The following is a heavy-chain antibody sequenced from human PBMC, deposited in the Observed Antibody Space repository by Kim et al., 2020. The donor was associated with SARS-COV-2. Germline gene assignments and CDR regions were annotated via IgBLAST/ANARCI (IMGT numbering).Heavy chain of an antibody. Sequence: SENLSLTCTVSGGSISSSSYYWGWIRQPPGKGLEWIGSIYYSGSTYYNPSLKSRVTISVDTSKNQFSLKLSSVTAADTAVYYCARVMGYSSSPGGAFDIWGQGTMVTVSS. V-gene: IGHV4-39*01. CDR1: GGSISSSSYY. CDR2: IYYSGST. D-gene: IGHD6-13*01. J-gene: IGHJ3*02. CDR3: ARVMGYSSSPGGAFDI.